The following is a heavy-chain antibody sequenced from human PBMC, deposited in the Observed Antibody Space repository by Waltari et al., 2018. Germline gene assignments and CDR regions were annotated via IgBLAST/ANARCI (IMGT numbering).Heavy chain of an antibody. CDR2: INHSGTT. D-gene: IGHD3-3*01. J-gene: IGHJ6*02. CDR1: GGSFSGYY. CDR3: ARARVVKRYYYYGMDV. V-gene: IGHV4-34*01. Sequence: QVQLQQWGAGLLKPSETLSLTCAVYGGSFSGYYWSWIRQHPGKGLEWIWEINHSGTTNYNRPLKVRVAISIDTSKNQFSLKVTSVTAADTAVYYCARARVVKRYYYYGMDVWGQGSTVTVS.